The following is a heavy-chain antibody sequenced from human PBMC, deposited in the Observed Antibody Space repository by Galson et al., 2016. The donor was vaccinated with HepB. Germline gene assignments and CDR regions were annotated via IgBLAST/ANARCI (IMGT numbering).Heavy chain of an antibody. Sequence: SLRLSCEASGFTFSSYAMSWVRQAPGKGLEWVSSSGSGGPTYYADSVKGRFTISRDNSKNTLFLQMHSLRADDTAVYYCAKSVLEYDILTGYYRRGADYWGQGTLVTVSS. CDR3: AKSVLEYDILTGYYRRGADY. V-gene: IGHV3-23*01. CDR1: GFTFSSYA. J-gene: IGHJ4*02. D-gene: IGHD3-9*01. CDR2: SGSGGPT.